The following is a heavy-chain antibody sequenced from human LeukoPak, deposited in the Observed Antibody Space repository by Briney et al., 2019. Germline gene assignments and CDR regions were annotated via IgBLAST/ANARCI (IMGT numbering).Heavy chain of an antibody. CDR3: ARDGTPQLGIDEVPPTYYFDY. CDR1: GFTFSSYA. Sequence: GGSLRLSCAASGFTFSSYAMHWVRQAPGKGLEYVSAISSNGGSTYYANSVKGRFTISRDNSKNTLYLQMGSLRAEDMAVYYCARDGTPQLGIDEVPPTYYFDYWGQGTLVTVSS. J-gene: IGHJ4*02. CDR2: ISSNGGST. V-gene: IGHV3-64*01. D-gene: IGHD7-27*01.